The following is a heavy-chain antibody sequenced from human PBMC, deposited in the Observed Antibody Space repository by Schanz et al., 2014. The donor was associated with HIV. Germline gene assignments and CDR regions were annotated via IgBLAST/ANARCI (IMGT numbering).Heavy chain of an antibody. CDR1: GGTFSSYA. J-gene: IGHJ6*02. CDR3: ATTVVSNYYYGLDV. Sequence: QVQLVQSGAEVKKPGASVKVSCKASGGTFSSYAFSWVRQAPGQGLEWMGGIIPLFQTTNYTQRFHDRVAITADVTTSTVYMDLSSLRSDDTAVYYCATTVVSNYYYGLDVWGQGTTVTVSS. D-gene: IGHD4-17*01. V-gene: IGHV1-69*13. CDR2: IIPLFQTT.